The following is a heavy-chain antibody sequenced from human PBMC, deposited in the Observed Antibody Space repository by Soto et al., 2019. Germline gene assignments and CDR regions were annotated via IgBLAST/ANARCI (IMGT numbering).Heavy chain of an antibody. CDR3: PKGGPAGPVGWLSHFAP. CDR2: INPTRGGT. D-gene: IGHD1-26*01. CDR1: GYTFSDFY. V-gene: IGHV1-2*02. Sequence: QVQLVQSGAEVKKPGASVRVSCKASGYTFSDFYLHWVRQAPGHGLEWVGWINPTRGGTNYAQKFRDRVTVTADPSIRPAYMEFGGLSSDATAVYYGPKGGPAGPVGWLSHFAPWGRGPVVTAPS. J-gene: IGHJ5*02.